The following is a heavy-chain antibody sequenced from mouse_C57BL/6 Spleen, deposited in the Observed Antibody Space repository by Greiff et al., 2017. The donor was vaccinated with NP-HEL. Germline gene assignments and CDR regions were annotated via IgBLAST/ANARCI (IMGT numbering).Heavy chain of an antibody. CDR1: GFSLTSYG. D-gene: IGHD2-1*01. J-gene: IGHJ1*03. Sequence: QVQLQQSGPGLVQPSQSLSITCTVSGFSLTSYGVHWVRQSPGKGLEWLGVIWRGGSTDYNAAFMSRLSITKDNSKSQVFFKMNSLQADDTAIYYCAKKGYGNYLYFDGWGTGTTVTVSS. CDR3: AKKGYGNYLYFDG. CDR2: IWRGGST. V-gene: IGHV2-5*01.